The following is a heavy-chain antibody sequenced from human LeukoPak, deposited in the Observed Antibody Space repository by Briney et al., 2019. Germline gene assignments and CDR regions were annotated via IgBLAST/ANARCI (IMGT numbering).Heavy chain of an antibody. Sequence: GGSLRLSCAASGFTFSTYEMNWVRQAPGKGLEWVSYISSSGSTMYYTDSVKGRFTISRDNAKNSLYLQMNNLRAEDTAVYYCARDPYYGDYVVWGQGTLVTVSS. V-gene: IGHV3-48*03. D-gene: IGHD4-17*01. CDR3: ARDPYYGDYVV. CDR1: GFTFSTYE. CDR2: ISSSGSTM. J-gene: IGHJ4*02.